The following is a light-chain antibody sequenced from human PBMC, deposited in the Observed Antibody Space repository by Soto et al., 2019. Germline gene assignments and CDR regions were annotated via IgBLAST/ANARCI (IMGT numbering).Light chain of an antibody. Sequence: DIQMTQSPSSLSESVGDRVTITCRASQGISNYLAWYQQKPGKVPKLLIYAASTLQSGVPSRFSGSGSGSDFTLTISSLQPEDVAIYYCQKYNSARVGFTFGPGTKVDIK. V-gene: IGKV1-27*01. J-gene: IGKJ3*01. CDR2: AAS. CDR1: QGISNY. CDR3: QKYNSARVGFT.